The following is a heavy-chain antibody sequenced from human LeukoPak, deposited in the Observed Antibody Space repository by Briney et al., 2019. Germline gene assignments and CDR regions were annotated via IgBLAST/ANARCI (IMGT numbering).Heavy chain of an antibody. CDR3: AKDTFGVVPTTFDY. CDR1: GFTFSSYG. CDR2: IRYDGSNK. D-gene: IGHD3-3*01. V-gene: IGHV3-30*02. J-gene: IGHJ4*02. Sequence: GGSLRLSCLASGFTFSSYGMHWVRQAPGKGLEWVAFIRYDGSNKYYADSVKGRFTISRDNSKNTLYLQMNSLRAEDTAVYYCAKDTFGVVPTTFDYWGQGTLVTVSS.